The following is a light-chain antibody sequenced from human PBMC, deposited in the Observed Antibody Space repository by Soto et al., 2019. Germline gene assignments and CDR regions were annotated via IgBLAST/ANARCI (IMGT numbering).Light chain of an antibody. CDR3: SSYAGYSTSVV. CDR2: EAN. CDR1: SSDVGSYNL. Sequence: SALTQPASVSGSRGQSITISCTGTSSDVGSYNLVSWYQQHPGKAPKLMIYEANKRPSGVSDRFSGSKSGNTASLTISGLQAEDEAEYFCSSYAGYSTSVVFGGGTKLPVL. J-gene: IGLJ2*01. V-gene: IGLV2-23*01.